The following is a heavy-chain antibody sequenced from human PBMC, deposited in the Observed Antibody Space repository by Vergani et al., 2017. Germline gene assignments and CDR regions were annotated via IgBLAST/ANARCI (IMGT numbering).Heavy chain of an antibody. Sequence: EVHLVESGGGLVQPGRSLRLSCSGSGFTLGDYAMTWVRQAPGKGLEWVAFIWSKPYGGTTEYAASVKGRFTISRDDSKSIAYLQMSSLKAEDTAVYYCARDLSVAGTRGELDYHYYYGMDVWGQGTTVTVSS. D-gene: IGHD6-19*01. CDR3: ARDLSVAGTRGELDYHYYYGMDV. CDR2: IWSKPYGGTT. J-gene: IGHJ6*02. V-gene: IGHV3-49*04. CDR1: GFTLGDYA.